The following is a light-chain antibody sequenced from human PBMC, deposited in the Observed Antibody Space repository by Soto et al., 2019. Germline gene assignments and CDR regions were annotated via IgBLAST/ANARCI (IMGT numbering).Light chain of an antibody. CDR2: GVS. J-gene: IGKJ1*01. V-gene: IGKV3-20*01. CDR3: QQYGSSGT. Sequence: EIVLTQSPGTLSLSPGERATLSCRASQSVSSIYLAWYQHKPGQAPRLLIYGVSSRATGIPDRFSGSGSGTAFTLTISSLEPEDFAVYYCQQYGSSGTFGQGTKVEIK. CDR1: QSVSSIY.